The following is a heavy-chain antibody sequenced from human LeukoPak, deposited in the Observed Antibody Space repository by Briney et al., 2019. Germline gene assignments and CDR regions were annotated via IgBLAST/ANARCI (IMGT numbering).Heavy chain of an antibody. D-gene: IGHD3-3*02. J-gene: IGHJ4*02. CDR2: MKQDGSEK. CDR3: ARGFSIDN. Sequence: SGGSLRLSCAASGFTFSNYWMSWVRQAPGKGLEWVANMKQDGSEKYYVDSVKGRLTISRDNAKNSLYLQINSLRAEDTAVYHCARGFSIDNWGQGALVTVSS. V-gene: IGHV3-7*03. CDR1: GFTFSNYW.